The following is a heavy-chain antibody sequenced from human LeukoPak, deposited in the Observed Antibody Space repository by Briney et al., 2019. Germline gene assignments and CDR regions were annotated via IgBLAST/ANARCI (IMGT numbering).Heavy chain of an antibody. J-gene: IGHJ3*02. V-gene: IGHV1-8*01. Sequence: ASVKVSCKASGYTFTSYDINWVRQATGQGLEWMGWMNPNSGNTGYAQKFQGRVTMTRNTSISTAYMELSSLRSEDTAVYYCARYFFRWKNLVTTVTRPAFDIWGQGTMVTVSS. CDR2: MNPNSGNT. CDR3: ARYFFRWKNLVTTVTRPAFDI. CDR1: GYTFTSYD. D-gene: IGHD4-17*01.